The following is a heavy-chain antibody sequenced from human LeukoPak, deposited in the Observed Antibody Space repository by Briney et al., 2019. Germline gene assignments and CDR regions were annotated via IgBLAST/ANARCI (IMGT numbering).Heavy chain of an antibody. CDR2: ISASSSI. V-gene: IGHV3-23*01. CDR3: AKGSYYDSSGYYYFDY. D-gene: IGHD3-22*01. Sequence: GGSLRLSCAASGFTFGSYAMNWVRQAPGKGLEWVSGISASSSIYYADSVKGRFTISRDNSKNTLYLQVNSLRADDTAVYYCAKGSYYDSSGYYYFDYWGQGTLVTVSS. J-gene: IGHJ4*02. CDR1: GFTFGSYA.